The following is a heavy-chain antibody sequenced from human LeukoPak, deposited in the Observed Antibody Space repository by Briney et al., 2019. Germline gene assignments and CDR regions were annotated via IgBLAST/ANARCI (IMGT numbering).Heavy chain of an antibody. CDR1: GGTFSSYA. J-gene: IGHJ4*02. CDR3: ARVKGNYYDSSGYFDY. D-gene: IGHD3-22*01. CDR2: IIPIFGTA. V-gene: IGHV1-69*06. Sequence: ASVKVSCKASGGTFSSYAISWVRQAPGQGLEWMGGIIPIFGTANYAQKFQGRVTITADKSTSTAYMELSSLRSEDTAVYYCARVKGNYYDSSGYFDYWGQGTLVTVSS.